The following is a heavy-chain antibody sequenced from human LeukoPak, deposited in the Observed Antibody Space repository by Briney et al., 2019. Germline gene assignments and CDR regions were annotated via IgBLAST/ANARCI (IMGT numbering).Heavy chain of an antibody. D-gene: IGHD5-18*01. V-gene: IGHV3-43*02. Sequence: QPGGSLRLSCAASRFTFDDYAMHWGRQAPGMGLEWVSLISRDGYSTYYADSVKGRFTISRDNSKNSLYLQMNSLRTEDTALYYCAKGGVDTAMATDYWGQGTLVTVSS. CDR3: AKGGVDTAMATDY. CDR1: RFTFDDYA. CDR2: ISRDGYST. J-gene: IGHJ4*02.